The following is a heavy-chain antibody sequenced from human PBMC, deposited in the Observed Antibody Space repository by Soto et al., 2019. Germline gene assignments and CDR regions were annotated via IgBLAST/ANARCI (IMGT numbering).Heavy chain of an antibody. V-gene: IGHV3-48*02. Sequence: PGGSLRLSCAASGFTFSSYSMNWVRQAPGKGLGWVSYISSSSSTIYYADSVKGRFTISRDNAKNSLYLQMNSLRDEDTAVYYCARAFSVVVPAAMYAYYGMDVWGQGTTVTVSS. J-gene: IGHJ6*02. D-gene: IGHD2-2*01. CDR1: GFTFSSYS. CDR2: ISSSSSTI. CDR3: ARAFSVVVPAAMYAYYGMDV.